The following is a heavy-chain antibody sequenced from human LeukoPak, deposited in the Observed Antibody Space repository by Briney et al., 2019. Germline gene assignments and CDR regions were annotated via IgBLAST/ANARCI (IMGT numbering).Heavy chain of an antibody. CDR2: IYHSGST. CDR1: GYSISSGYY. Sequence: SETLSLTCTVSGYSISSGYYWGWIRQPPGKGLEWIGSIYHSGSTYYNPSLKSRVTISVDTSKNQFSLKLSSVTAADTAVYYCARCGSATGYEPAFDYWGQGTLVTVSS. D-gene: IGHD3-9*01. CDR3: ARCGSATGYEPAFDY. J-gene: IGHJ4*02. V-gene: IGHV4-38-2*02.